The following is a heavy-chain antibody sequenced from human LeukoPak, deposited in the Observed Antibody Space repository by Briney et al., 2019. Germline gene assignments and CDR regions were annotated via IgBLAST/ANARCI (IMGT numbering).Heavy chain of an antibody. J-gene: IGHJ4*02. Sequence: PSETLSLTCTVAGGSISSSSFYWSWFRQPPGKGLEWVGSFYYRESTNYNPSLTSRVTISVDTSKNQFSLRLSSVTAADTAMYYCATHPRANSGYDLSDFWGQGTLVTVSS. CDR1: GGSISSSSFY. D-gene: IGHD5-12*01. CDR2: FYYREST. V-gene: IGHV4-39*01. CDR3: ATHPRANSGYDLSDF.